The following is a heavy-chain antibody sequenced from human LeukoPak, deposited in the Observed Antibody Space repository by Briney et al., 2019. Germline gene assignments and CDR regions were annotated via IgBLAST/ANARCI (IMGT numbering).Heavy chain of an antibody. D-gene: IGHD5-12*01. J-gene: IGHJ6*02. CDR3: AKDIGGSNVKLVATPKFGYYFYGMDV. CDR1: GFTFDDYA. Sequence: GGSLRLSCAASGFTFDDYAMHWVRQAPGKGLEWVSGISWNSGRIGYADSVKGRFTISRDNAKNSLLLQMSSLRAEDTALYYCAKDIGGSNVKLVATPKFGYYFYGMDVWGQGTTVIVSS. CDR2: ISWNSGRI. V-gene: IGHV3-9*01.